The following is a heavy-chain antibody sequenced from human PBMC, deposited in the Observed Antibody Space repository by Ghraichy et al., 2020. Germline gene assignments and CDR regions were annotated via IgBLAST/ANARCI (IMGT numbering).Heavy chain of an antibody. J-gene: IGHJ4*02. CDR3: AASVFLEPEGY. D-gene: IGHD3-3*01. CDR2: IYTSGST. V-gene: IGHV4-4*09. CDR1: GGSISSYY. Sequence: SETLSLTCTVSGGSISSYYWSWIRQPPGKGLEWIGYIYTSGSTNYNPSLKSRVTISVDTSKNQFSLKLSSVTAADTAVYYCAASVFLEPEGYWGQGTLVTVSS.